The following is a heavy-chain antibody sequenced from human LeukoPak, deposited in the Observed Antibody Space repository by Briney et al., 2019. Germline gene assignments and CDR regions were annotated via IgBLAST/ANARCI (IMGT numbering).Heavy chain of an antibody. CDR2: IKEDGSET. D-gene: IGHD6-13*01. J-gene: IGHJ3*02. CDR1: GFIFKKYW. CDR3: AKDRSSSWSIDAFDI. Sequence: PGGSLRLSCAASGFIFKKYWMNWVRQVPGKGLECLANIKEDGSETYYADSVKGRFTISRDNSKNTLYLQMNSLRAEDTAVYYCAKDRSSSWSIDAFDIWGQGTMVTVSS. V-gene: IGHV3-7*03.